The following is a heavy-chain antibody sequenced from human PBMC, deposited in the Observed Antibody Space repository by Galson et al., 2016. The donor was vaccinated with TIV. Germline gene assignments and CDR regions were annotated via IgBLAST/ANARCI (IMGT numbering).Heavy chain of an antibody. Sequence: PALVKPTQTLTLTCTFSGFSLSRSRMCVTWMRQPPGKALEWLARIAGDDDTYYNNFLATRLFITKDTSRNQVVLTLTNLDPADTATYYCARASSDYFYNYGMDVWGQGTTVTVS. D-gene: IGHD6-19*01. V-gene: IGHV2-70*11. CDR3: ARASSDYFYNYGMDV. J-gene: IGHJ6*02. CDR2: IAGDDDT. CDR1: GFSLSRSRMC.